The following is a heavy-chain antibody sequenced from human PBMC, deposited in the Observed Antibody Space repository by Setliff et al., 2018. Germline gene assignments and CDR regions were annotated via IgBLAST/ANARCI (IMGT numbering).Heavy chain of an antibody. V-gene: IGHV4-61*02. D-gene: IGHD2-2*01. CDR1: GYSISSSYY. CDR3: ARAGYELGQYNWFDP. CDR2: IYVNGGST. J-gene: IGHJ5*02. Sequence: PSETLSLTCAVSGYSISSSYYWSWIRQPAGKGLEWIGRIYVNGGSTTYSPSLKSRVTISVDTSKNQFSLNLSSVTAADTAVYYCARAGYELGQYNWFDPWGQGTLVTVSS.